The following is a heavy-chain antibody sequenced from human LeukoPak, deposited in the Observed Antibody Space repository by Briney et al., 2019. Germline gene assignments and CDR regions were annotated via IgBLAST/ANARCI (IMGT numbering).Heavy chain of an antibody. V-gene: IGHV1-24*01. J-gene: IGHJ4*02. CDR2: FYPEDGET. CDR1: GYTLTELS. Sequence: ASVTVSRKVSGYTLTELSMHWVRPAPGKGREWMGGFYPEDGETIYAQKFQGRGTMTEDTSTETAYMELSSLRSEDTAVYYCATGPGIAVAGLGLNVVDYWGQGTLVTVSS. CDR3: ATGPGIAVAGLGLNVVDY. D-gene: IGHD6-19*01.